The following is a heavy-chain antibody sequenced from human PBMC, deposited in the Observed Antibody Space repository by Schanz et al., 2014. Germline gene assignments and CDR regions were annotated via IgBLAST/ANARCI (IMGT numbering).Heavy chain of an antibody. D-gene: IGHD1-1*01. Sequence: QVQLQESGPGLVKPSQTLSLTCTVSGDSISSGGYYWSWIRQHPGKGLEWIGFISYSGSTYYNPSLKSRVPISLDPSKTQFSLTLTSLTAADTAVYYCARDTTWRLDLWGRGTLVTVSS. CDR1: GDSISSGGYY. CDR2: ISYSGST. J-gene: IGHJ2*01. CDR3: ARDTTWRLDL. V-gene: IGHV4-31*03.